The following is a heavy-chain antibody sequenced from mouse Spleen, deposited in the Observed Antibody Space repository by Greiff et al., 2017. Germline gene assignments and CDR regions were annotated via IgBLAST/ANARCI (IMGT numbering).Heavy chain of an antibody. J-gene: IGHJ4*01. CDR1: GYSFTSYY. Sequence: QVHVKQSGPELVKPGASVKISCKASGYSFTSYYIHWVKQRPGQGLEWIGWIYPGSGNTKYNEKFKGKATLTADTSSSTAYMQLSSLTSEDSAVYYCAVIYDGLYYYAMDYWGQGTSVTVSS. CDR3: AVIYDGLYYYAMDY. V-gene: IGHV1-66*01. CDR2: IYPGSGNT. D-gene: IGHD2-3*01.